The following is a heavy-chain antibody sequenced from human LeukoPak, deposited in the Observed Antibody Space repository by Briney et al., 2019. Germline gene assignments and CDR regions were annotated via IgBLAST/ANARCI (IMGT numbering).Heavy chain of an antibody. CDR1: GGSISGYY. Sequence: SETLSLTCTVSGGSISGYYWSWIRQPAGKGLEWIGRMYGSGSTSYNPSLKSRVSMSVDMSKNQLSLKLSSVTAADTAVYYCASSEDYYDSSGFPFDYWGQGTLVTVSS. J-gene: IGHJ4*02. CDR3: ASSEDYYDSSGFPFDY. D-gene: IGHD3-22*01. CDR2: MYGSGST. V-gene: IGHV4-4*07.